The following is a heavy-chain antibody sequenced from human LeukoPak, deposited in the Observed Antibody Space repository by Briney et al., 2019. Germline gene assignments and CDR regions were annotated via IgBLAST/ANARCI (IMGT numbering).Heavy chain of an antibody. CDR1: GYTFTSYY. D-gene: IGHD3-22*01. V-gene: IGHV1-46*01. CDR3: ARVPDFYYDASDYSCLGY. Sequence: ASVKVSCKASGYTFTSYYMHWVRQAPGQGLEWMGIINPSGGSTSYAQKFQGRVTMTRDTSTSTVYMELSSLRSEDTAVYYCARVPDFYYDASDYSCLGYWGQGTLVTVSS. J-gene: IGHJ4*02. CDR2: INPSGGST.